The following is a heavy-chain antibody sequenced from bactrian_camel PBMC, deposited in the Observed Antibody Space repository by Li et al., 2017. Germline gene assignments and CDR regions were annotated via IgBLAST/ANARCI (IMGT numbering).Heavy chain of an antibody. D-gene: IGHD3*01. V-gene: IGHV3S1*01. CDR3: ASRLGLCSGGLWASENRFNY. CDR2: LHTSENRA. J-gene: IGHJ4*01. Sequence: HVQLVESGGGSVQAGGPLRLSCGYSSSSYCMAWFRQAPGKEREGVALLHTSENRAVYVDAVKGRFTISQDYIRRTLNLQMNSLKPEDTAMYYCASRLGLCSGGLWASENRFNYWGRGTQVTVS. CDR1: YSSSSYC.